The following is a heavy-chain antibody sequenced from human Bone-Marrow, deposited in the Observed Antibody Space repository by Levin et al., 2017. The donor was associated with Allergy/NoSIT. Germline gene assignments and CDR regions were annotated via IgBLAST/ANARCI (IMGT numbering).Heavy chain of an antibody. J-gene: IGHJ4*02. Sequence: GGSLRLSCAASGFTFSNSWMSWVRQAPGKGLEWVANIKQDGSEKYYVDSVKGRFTISRDNARNSLYLQMNNLRAEDTALYFCARDATSRGYSYGYMDYWGQGTLVTVSA. D-gene: IGHD3-16*01. CDR2: IKQDGSEK. CDR3: ARDATSRGYSYGYMDY. V-gene: IGHV3-7*01. CDR1: GFTFSNSW.